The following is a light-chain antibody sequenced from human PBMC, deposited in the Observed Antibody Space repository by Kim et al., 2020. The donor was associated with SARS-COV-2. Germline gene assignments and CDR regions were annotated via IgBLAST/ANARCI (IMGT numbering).Light chain of an antibody. CDR2: SVS. CDR3: QQHNDWPLT. Sequence: EIVMTQSPATLSVSPGERATLFCRASQSVSRHLAWYQQKPGQAPRLLIYSVSTRATGIPARFSARGSGTEFTLTINSLQSEDFAVYYCQQHNDWPLTFGGGTKVDIK. CDR1: QSVSRH. V-gene: IGKV3-15*01. J-gene: IGKJ4*01.